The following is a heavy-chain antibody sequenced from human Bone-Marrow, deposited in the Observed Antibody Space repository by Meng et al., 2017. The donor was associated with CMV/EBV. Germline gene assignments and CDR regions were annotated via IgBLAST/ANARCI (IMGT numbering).Heavy chain of an antibody. CDR2: IKNKTDGGTT. Sequence: GEALKISWAAPRFICSKAWRSWVRQATGKGVEWVGRIKNKTDGGTTDYAAPVKGRITISRDDSKNTLYLQMNDLNTEDTALYYCAIHREGWWYAYYYCSLDVWGQGTTVTVSS. D-gene: IGHD2-15*01. CDR1: RFICSKAW. CDR3: AIHREGWWYAYYYCSLDV. J-gene: IGHJ6*02. V-gene: IGHV3-15*05.